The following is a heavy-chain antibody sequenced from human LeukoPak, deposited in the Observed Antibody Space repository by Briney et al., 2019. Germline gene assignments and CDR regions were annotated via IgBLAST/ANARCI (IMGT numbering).Heavy chain of an antibody. J-gene: IGHJ3*02. Sequence: GESLKISCKASSYSFTDYWIGWVRQMPGKGLEWMGIIYPGDSDTRYSPSFQGQVTISADKSISTAYLQWSSLKASDTAMYYCARQPIRFLEWLGDPGDAFDIWGQGTMVTVSS. D-gene: IGHD3-3*01. CDR2: IYPGDSDT. CDR3: ARQPIRFLEWLGDPGDAFDI. CDR1: SYSFTDYW. V-gene: IGHV5-51*01.